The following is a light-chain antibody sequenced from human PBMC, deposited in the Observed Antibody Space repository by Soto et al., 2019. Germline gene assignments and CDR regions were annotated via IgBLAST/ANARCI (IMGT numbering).Light chain of an antibody. CDR2: EVT. CDR3: SSYAASNNFDVV. Sequence: QSALTQPPSASGSPGQPVTISCTGTSSDVGGYNYVSWYQQYPGRAPKLMIYEVTKRPSGVPDRFSGSKSGNTASLTVSGLQAEDEADYYCSSYAASNNFDVVFGGGTKLTVL. V-gene: IGLV2-8*01. CDR1: SSDVGGYNY. J-gene: IGLJ3*02.